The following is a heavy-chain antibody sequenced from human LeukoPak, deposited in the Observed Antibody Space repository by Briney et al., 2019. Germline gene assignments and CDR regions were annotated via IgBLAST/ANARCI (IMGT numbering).Heavy chain of an antibody. J-gene: IGHJ4*02. D-gene: IGHD1-26*01. CDR3: VKDRELYF. CDR1: GFTFNTYA. Sequence: PGRSLRLSCTASGFTFNTYAMNWVRQAPGKGLEWVAIISYDGTFISYAEFVKGRFTISRDNSKNTLYLQVTSLRDEDTAVYYCVKDRELYFWGQGTLVTVSS. V-gene: IGHV3-30*04. CDR2: ISYDGTFI.